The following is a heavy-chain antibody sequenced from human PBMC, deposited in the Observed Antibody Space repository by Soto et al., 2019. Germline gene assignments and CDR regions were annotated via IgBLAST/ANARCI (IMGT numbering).Heavy chain of an antibody. D-gene: IGHD2-2*01. J-gene: IGHJ4*02. Sequence: EVQLVESGGGLVQPGGSLRLSCAASGFTFSSYAMHWVRQAPGKGLEYVSANSSNGGSTYYANSVKGRFTISRDNSKNTLYLQMGSLRAEDMAVYYCAREGYCSSTSCYSFDYWGQGTLVTVSS. CDR3: AREGYCSSTSCYSFDY. CDR2: NSSNGGST. CDR1: GFTFSSYA. V-gene: IGHV3-64*01.